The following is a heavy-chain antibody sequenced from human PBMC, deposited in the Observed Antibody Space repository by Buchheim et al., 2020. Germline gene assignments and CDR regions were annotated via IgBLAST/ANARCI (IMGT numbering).Heavy chain of an antibody. CDR2: IYSDGST. CDR3: ARDSLYYYDSTTYYWVH. D-gene: IGHD3-22*01. Sequence: QLQLQESGPRLVKPSETLSLSCTVSGGSVTSGRYYWGWIRQPPGKGLEWIGSIYSDGSTYYNSSLKSRVSMSLDTSENQFSLKLTSVTAADTAVYYCARDSLYYYDSTTYYWVHWGQGTL. V-gene: IGHV4-39*07. J-gene: IGHJ4*02. CDR1: GGSVTSGRYY.